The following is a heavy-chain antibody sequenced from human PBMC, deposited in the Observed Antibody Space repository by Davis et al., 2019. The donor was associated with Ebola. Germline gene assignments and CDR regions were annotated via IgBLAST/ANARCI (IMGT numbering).Heavy chain of an antibody. J-gene: IGHJ6*03. Sequence: ASVKVSCKASGYTFMSHGITWVRQAPGQGLEWMGWIRPYNGDTNYARNVRGRVTMTTDISTNTAYMELRSLRSDDTAVYYCARSSSSGYHYYYMDVWGKGTTVTVSS. V-gene: IGHV1-18*04. D-gene: IGHD6-6*01. CDR1: GYTFMSHG. CDR2: IRPYNGDT. CDR3: ARSSSSGYHYYYMDV.